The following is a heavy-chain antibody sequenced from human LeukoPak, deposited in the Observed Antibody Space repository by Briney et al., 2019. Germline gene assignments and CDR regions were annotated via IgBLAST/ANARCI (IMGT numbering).Heavy chain of an antibody. CDR2: INPSGGST. D-gene: IGHD2-21*02. V-gene: IGHV1-46*01. Sequence: ASVKVSCKASGHTFTSYYMHWVRQAPGQGLEWMGIINPSGGSTSYAQKFQGRVTMTRDTSTSTVYMELSSLRSEDTAVYYCARGGYCGGDCPLGDFDYWGQGTLVTVSS. CDR3: ARGGYCGGDCPLGDFDY. CDR1: GHTFTSYY. J-gene: IGHJ4*02.